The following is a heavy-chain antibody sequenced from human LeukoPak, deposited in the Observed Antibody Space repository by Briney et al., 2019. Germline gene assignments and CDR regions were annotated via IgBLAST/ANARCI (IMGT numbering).Heavy chain of an antibody. J-gene: IGHJ4*02. Sequence: EASVKVSCKASGYTFTGYYMHWVRQASGQGLEWMGWINPNSGGTNYAQKFQGRVTMTRDTSISTAYMELSRLRSDDTAVYYCAREGDYVWGSYDYWGQGTLVTVSS. V-gene: IGHV1-2*02. CDR1: GYTFTGYY. CDR2: INPNSGGT. D-gene: IGHD3-16*01. CDR3: AREGDYVWGSYDY.